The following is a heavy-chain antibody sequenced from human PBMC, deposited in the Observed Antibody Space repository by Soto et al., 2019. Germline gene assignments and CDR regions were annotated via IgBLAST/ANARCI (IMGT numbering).Heavy chain of an antibody. CDR2: INPSGGST. Sequence: ASVKVSCKASGYTFTSYYMHWVRQAPGQGLEWMGIINPSGGSTSYAQKFQGRVTMTRDTFTSTVYMELSSLRSEDTAVYYCATTIVGAAYGMDVWGQGTTVTVSS. CDR3: ATTIVGAAYGMDV. CDR1: GYTFTSYY. J-gene: IGHJ6*02. V-gene: IGHV1-46*01. D-gene: IGHD1-26*01.